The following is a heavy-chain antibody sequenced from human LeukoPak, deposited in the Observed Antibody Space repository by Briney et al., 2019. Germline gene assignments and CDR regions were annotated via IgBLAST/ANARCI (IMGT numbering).Heavy chain of an antibody. D-gene: IGHD4-17*01. V-gene: IGHV3-23*01. J-gene: IGHJ4*02. CDR3: ARAEGLRDYLFDY. Sequence: PGGSLRLSCAASGFTLSSYAMSWVRQAPGKGLEWVSAISGSGGSIYYADSVKGRFTISRDNAKNSLYLQMNSLRDEDTAVYYCARAEGLRDYLFDYWGQGTLVTVSS. CDR1: GFTLSSYA. CDR2: ISGSGGSI.